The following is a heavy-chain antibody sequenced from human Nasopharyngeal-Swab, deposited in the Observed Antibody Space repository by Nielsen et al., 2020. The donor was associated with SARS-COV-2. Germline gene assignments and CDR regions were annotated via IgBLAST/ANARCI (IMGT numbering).Heavy chain of an antibody. CDR1: GFTVSSNY. Sequence: GGSLRLSCAASGFTVSSNYMSWVRQAPGKGLEWVSVIYSGGSTYYADSVKGRFTISRDNSKNTLYLQMSSLRAEDTAVYYCARALYYYDSEAYFDYWGQGTLVTVSS. D-gene: IGHD3-22*01. CDR2: IYSGGST. V-gene: IGHV3-53*01. CDR3: ARALYYYDSEAYFDY. J-gene: IGHJ4*02.